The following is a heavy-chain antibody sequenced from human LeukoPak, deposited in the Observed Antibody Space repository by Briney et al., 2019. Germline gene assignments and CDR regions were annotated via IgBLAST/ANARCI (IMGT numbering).Heavy chain of an antibody. V-gene: IGHV3-11*01. CDR1: GFTFSGNY. Sequence: GGSLRLSCAASGFTFSGNYMSWIRQAPGKGLEWVSFISSSGSTIYYADSVQGRFTISRDNAKNSLYLQMNSLRAEDTAVYYCAREPYYSDSSGYYDSWGQGTLVTVSS. J-gene: IGHJ5*01. D-gene: IGHD3-22*01. CDR2: ISSSGSTI. CDR3: AREPYYSDSSGYYDS.